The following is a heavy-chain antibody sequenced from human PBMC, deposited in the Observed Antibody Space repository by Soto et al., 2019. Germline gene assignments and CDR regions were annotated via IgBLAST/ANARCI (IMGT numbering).Heavy chain of an antibody. J-gene: IGHJ4*02. D-gene: IGHD2-21*02. CDR3: ARSIVVVTALDY. Sequence: VASVKVSCKASGYTFTSYDINWVRQATGQGLEWMGWMNPNSANTGYAQKFQGRVTMTRNTSISTAYMELSSLRSEDTAVYYCARSIVVVTALDYWGQGTLVTVSS. CDR2: MNPNSANT. V-gene: IGHV1-8*01. CDR1: GYTFTSYD.